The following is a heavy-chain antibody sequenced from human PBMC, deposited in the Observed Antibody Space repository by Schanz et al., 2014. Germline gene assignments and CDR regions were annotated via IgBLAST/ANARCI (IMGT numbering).Heavy chain of an antibody. CDR2: ISTDGTNT. V-gene: IGHV3-30*04. D-gene: IGHD2-8*02. J-gene: IGHJ3*01. CDR1: GFTFRGHA. CDR3: TRDRGALVTHNDALNL. Sequence: EQLLESGGALVQPGGSLRLSCAASGFTFRGHAMHWVRQAPGKGLEKVAAISTDGTNTYYAASVRGRFTISRDNSKNTVYLQMDSLRSEDTAVYYCTRDRGALVTHNDALNLWGQGTMVSVSS.